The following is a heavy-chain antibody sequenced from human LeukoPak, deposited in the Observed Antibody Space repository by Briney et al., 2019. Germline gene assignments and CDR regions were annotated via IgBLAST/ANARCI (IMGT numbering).Heavy chain of an antibody. CDR1: GFTFSSYA. D-gene: IGHD2-15*01. J-gene: IGHJ6*03. V-gene: IGHV3-30-3*01. Sequence: GGSLRLSCAASGFTFSSYAMHWVRQAPGKGLEWVAVISYDGSNKYYADSVKGRFTISRDNSKNTLYLQMNSLRAEDTAVYYCAREGRRGAYYYYYYYMDVWGKGTTVTVSS. CDR3: AREGRRGAYYYYYYYMDV. CDR2: ISYDGSNK.